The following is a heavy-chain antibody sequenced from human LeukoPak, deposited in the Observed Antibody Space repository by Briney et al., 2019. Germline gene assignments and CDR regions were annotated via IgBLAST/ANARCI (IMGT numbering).Heavy chain of an antibody. CDR3: ARGMFGVVYYYMDV. CDR2: IYYSGST. D-gene: IGHD3-3*01. V-gene: IGHV4-59*11. CDR1: GGSISSHY. Sequence: SSETLSLTCTVSGGSISSHYWSWIRQPPGKGLEWIGYIYYSGSTNYNPSLKSRVTISVDTSKNQFSLKLSSVTAADTALYYCARGMFGVVYYYMDVWGKGTTVTVSS. J-gene: IGHJ6*03.